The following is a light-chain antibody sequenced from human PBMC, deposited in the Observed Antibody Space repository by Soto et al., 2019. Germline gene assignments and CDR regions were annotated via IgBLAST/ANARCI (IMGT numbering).Light chain of an antibody. CDR2: DVH. J-gene: IGLJ1*01. Sequence: QSVLTEPRSVSGSPGQSVTISCTGTSSDVGTYNSVSWYQQYPGRAPKVILYDVHRRPSGVPDRFSGSKSGNTASLTISGVQAEDEGDYYCCSYAGNSYVFGTGTK. CDR1: SSDVGTYNS. V-gene: IGLV2-11*01. CDR3: CSYAGNSYV.